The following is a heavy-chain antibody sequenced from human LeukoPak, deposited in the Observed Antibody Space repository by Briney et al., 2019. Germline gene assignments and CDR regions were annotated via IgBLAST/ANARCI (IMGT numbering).Heavy chain of an antibody. CDR1: GYTFTGYY. CDR2: INPNSGGT. CDR3: ARVEVRRSRTSCGLAY. D-gene: IGHD2-2*01. Sequence: ASVKVSCKASGYTFTGYYMHWVRQAPRQGLEWMGWINPNSGGTNYAQKFQGRVTMTRDTSISTAYMELSRLRSDDTAVYYCARVEVRRSRTSCGLAYWGQGTLVTVSS. V-gene: IGHV1-2*02. J-gene: IGHJ4*02.